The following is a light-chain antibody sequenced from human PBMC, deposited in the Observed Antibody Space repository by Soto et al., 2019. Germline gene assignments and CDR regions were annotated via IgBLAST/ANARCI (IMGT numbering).Light chain of an antibody. J-gene: IGLJ2*01. CDR1: SSNIGAYNY. CDR2: EVS. V-gene: IGLV2-8*01. Sequence: QSVLTQPPSASGSPGQSVTISCTGTSSNIGAYNYVSWYQQHPGRAPKLMIHEVSNRPSGVPDRFSGSKSGSTASLIVSGRQAEDDADYYCSSYAGSNDRVVFGGGTKLTVL. CDR3: SSYAGSNDRVV.